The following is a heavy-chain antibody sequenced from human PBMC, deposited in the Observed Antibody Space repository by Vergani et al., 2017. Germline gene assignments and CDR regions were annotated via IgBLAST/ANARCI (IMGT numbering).Heavy chain of an antibody. CDR2: IWYDGSNK. Sequence: QVQLVESGGGVVQPGRSLRLSCAASGFTFSSYGMHWVRQAPGKGLEWVAVIWYDGSNKYYADSVKGRFTISRDNSKNTLYLQMNSLRAEDTAVYYCAKGRAVASDAFDIWGQGTMVTVSS. V-gene: IGHV3-33*06. D-gene: IGHD6-19*01. J-gene: IGHJ3*02. CDR3: AKGRAVASDAFDI. CDR1: GFTFSSYG.